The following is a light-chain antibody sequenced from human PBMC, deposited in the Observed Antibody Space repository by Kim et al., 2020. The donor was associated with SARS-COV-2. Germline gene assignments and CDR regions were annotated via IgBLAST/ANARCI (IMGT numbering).Light chain of an antibody. CDR2: DKN. J-gene: IGLJ2*01. V-gene: IGLV3-19*01. Sequence: SSELTQDPAVSVALGQTVRITCQGDSLRRYYAAWYQQKPGQAPVFIIYDKNKRPSGIPDRFSGSSSGNTASLTITGAQAEDEADYYCNSRDTSGNQVIFGGGTQLTVL. CDR3: NSRDTSGNQVI. CDR1: SLRRYY.